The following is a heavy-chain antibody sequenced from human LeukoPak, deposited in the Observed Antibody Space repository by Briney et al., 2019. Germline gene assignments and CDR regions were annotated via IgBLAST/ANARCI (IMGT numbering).Heavy chain of an antibody. D-gene: IGHD3-3*01. CDR1: GGSINNYY. V-gene: IGHV4-4*07. CDR3: ARITIFGVVIRY. Sequence: SETLSLTCTVSGGSINNYYWSWIRQPAGKGLEWIGRIYISGSTNYNPSLKSRVTMSVDTSKNQFSLKLSSVTAADTAVYYCARITIFGVVIRYWGRGTLVTVSS. CDR2: IYISGST. J-gene: IGHJ4*02.